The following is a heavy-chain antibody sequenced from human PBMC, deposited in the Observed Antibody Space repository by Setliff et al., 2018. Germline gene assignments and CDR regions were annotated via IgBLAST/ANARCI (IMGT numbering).Heavy chain of an antibody. J-gene: IGHJ5*02. CDR2: LYTSGDT. Sequence: SETLSLTCTVSGGSFSTYYWSWIRQAPGKGLEWIGRLYTSGDTNYNPSLKSRVTMSVDTSKNHVSLKLSSVTAADTAVYYCARAHTWSLPNDNSGYPGWFDPWGQGTLVTVSS. V-gene: IGHV4-4*07. D-gene: IGHD3-22*01. CDR3: ARAHTWSLPNDNSGYPGWFDP. CDR1: GGSFSTYY.